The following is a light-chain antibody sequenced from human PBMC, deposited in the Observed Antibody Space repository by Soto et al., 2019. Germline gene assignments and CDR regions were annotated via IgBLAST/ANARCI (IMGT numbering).Light chain of an antibody. Sequence: EIVLTQSPATLSLSPGERATHSCRASQSVSSYLAWYQQKPGQAPRLLIYDASNSATGIPARFSGSGSGTDFTLTISSLEPEDFAVYYCQQRSNWPRTFGQGTKVDIK. CDR3: QQRSNWPRT. J-gene: IGKJ1*01. V-gene: IGKV3-11*01. CDR1: QSVSSY. CDR2: DAS.